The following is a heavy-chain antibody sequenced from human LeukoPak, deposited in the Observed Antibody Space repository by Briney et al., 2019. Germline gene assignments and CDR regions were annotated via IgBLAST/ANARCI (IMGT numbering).Heavy chain of an antibody. CDR1: GFTFSSFA. V-gene: IGHV3-23*01. CDR2: MSVSGGST. D-gene: IGHD6-19*01. J-gene: IGHJ4*02. Sequence: PGGSLRLSCAASGFTFSSFAMSWVRQAPGKGLEWVSSMSVSGGSTYYADSVKGRFTISRDNSRNTLYLQMNSLRADDTAVYYCAKDHGVAVAGMYYWGQGTLVTVSS. CDR3: AKDHGVAVAGMYY.